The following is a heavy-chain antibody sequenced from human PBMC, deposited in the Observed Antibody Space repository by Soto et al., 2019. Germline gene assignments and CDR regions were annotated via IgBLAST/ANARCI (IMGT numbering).Heavy chain of an antibody. V-gene: IGHV3-48*02. CDR2: ISSSSSAI. Sequence: GGSLRLSCAASGFTFSSYSMNWVRQAPGKGLEWVSYISSSSSAIYYADSVKGRFTISRDNAKNSLYLQMNSLSDEDTAVYYCARDLRADYWGQGTRVTVSS. J-gene: IGHJ4*02. D-gene: IGHD3-16*01. CDR1: GFTFSSYS. CDR3: ARDLRADY.